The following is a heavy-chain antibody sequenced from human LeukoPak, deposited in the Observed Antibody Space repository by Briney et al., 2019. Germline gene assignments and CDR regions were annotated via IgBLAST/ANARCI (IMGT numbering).Heavy chain of an antibody. J-gene: IGHJ4*02. CDR3: ARGEYYGSGSYYPGDY. Sequence: SQTLSLTCTVSGGSISSGGYYWSWIRQHPGKGLEWIGYIHNSGSTYYNPSLKSPVSISVDTSKSHFSLRLSSVTAADTAVYYCARGEYYGSGSYYPGDYWGQGTLVTVSS. V-gene: IGHV4-31*01. CDR2: IHNSGST. CDR1: GGSISSGGYY. D-gene: IGHD3-10*01.